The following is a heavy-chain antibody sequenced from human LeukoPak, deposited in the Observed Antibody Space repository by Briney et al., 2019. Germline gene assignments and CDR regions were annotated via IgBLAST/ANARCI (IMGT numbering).Heavy chain of an antibody. D-gene: IGHD3-16*01. CDR3: ARSHSHVRGLGYYFDY. Sequence: GASVKVSCKASGYTFTAYYMHWVRQAPGQGLEWMGWINPNSGGTNYAQKFQGRVTMTRDTSISTAYMELSRLRSDDTAVYYCARSHSHVRGLGYYFDYWGQGTLVTVSS. V-gene: IGHV1-2*02. CDR1: GYTFTAYY. CDR2: INPNSGGT. J-gene: IGHJ4*02.